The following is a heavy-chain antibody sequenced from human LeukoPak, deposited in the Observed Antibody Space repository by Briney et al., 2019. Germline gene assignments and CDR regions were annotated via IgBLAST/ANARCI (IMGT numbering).Heavy chain of an antibody. CDR1: GYTFTSYG. D-gene: IGHD6-13*01. J-gene: IGHJ4*02. Sequence: GASVKVSCKASGYTFTSYGISWVRQAPGQGLEWMGWISAYNGNTNYAQKLQGRVTMTTDTSTSTAYMELRSLRSDDTAVHYCARDRRVAAAGTLSYWGQGTLVTVSS. CDR2: ISAYNGNT. CDR3: ARDRRVAAAGTLSY. V-gene: IGHV1-18*01.